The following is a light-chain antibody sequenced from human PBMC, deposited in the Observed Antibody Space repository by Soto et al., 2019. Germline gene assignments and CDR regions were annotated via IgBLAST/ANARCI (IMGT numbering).Light chain of an antibody. V-gene: IGKV1-39*01. CDR1: EAISHY. CDR3: QQSASTPIT. CDR2: GAS. J-gene: IGKJ4*01. Sequence: HMTQSPSSLSASIGDRVTITCRASEAISHYLNWYKQKPGKAHKLLIYGASKLQSGVPSRFSGSGSGTDFTLTITSLQGEDFATYYCQQSASTPITFGGGNKVEI.